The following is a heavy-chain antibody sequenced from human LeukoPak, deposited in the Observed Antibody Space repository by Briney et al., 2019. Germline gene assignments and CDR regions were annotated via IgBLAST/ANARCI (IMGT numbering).Heavy chain of an antibody. V-gene: IGHV4-34*01. CDR1: GGSFSGYY. Sequence: PSETLSLACSVYGGSFSGYYWSWIRQPPGKGLEWIGEINHSGSTNYNPSLKSRLTKSVDTPNNQLSLQQTSVTAADTAVYYCTIEASSIMSGYYHMDVWGKGTTVTVSS. D-gene: IGHD3-10*02. CDR3: TIEASSIMSGYYHMDV. J-gene: IGHJ6*03. CDR2: INHSGST.